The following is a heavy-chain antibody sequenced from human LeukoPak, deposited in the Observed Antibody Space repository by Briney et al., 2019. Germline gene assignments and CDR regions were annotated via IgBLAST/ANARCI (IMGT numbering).Heavy chain of an antibody. CDR2: IYYTGST. V-gene: IGHV4-59*01. D-gene: IGHD6-19*01. CDR3: ARGSVAVAGILGY. CDR1: APSISSYY. J-gene: IGHJ4*02. Sequence: SETLSLTSTVSAPSISSYYWSWIRQPPGKGLEWIGYIYYTGSTNYNPSLKSRVTISVDTSKNQFSLKLSSVTAADTAMYFCARGSVAVAGILGYWGQGTLVTVSS.